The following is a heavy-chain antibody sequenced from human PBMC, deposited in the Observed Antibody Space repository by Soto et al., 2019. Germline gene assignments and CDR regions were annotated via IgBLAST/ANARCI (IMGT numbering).Heavy chain of an antibody. D-gene: IGHD3-22*01. CDR2: IKSKTDGGTT. CDR3: TTDSGYYYYDSSGYYSDY. CDR1: GFTFSNAW. Sequence: GGSLRLSCAASGFTFSNAWMSWVRQVPGKGLEWVGRIKSKTDGGTTDYAAPVKGRFTISRDDSKNTLYLQMNSLKTEDTAVYYCTTDSGYYYYDSSGYYSDYWGQGTLVTVYS. V-gene: IGHV3-15*01. J-gene: IGHJ4*02.